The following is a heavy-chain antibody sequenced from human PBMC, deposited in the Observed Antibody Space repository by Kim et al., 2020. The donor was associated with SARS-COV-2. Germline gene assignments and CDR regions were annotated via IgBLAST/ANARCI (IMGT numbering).Heavy chain of an antibody. CDR2: T. Sequence: TGYAQKVQGRVTMTRNTPISTAYMELSSLRSEDTAVYYCARDESLDAFDIWGQGTMVTVSS. CDR3: ARDESLDAFDI. V-gene: IGHV1-8*01. J-gene: IGHJ3*02. D-gene: IGHD1-26*01.